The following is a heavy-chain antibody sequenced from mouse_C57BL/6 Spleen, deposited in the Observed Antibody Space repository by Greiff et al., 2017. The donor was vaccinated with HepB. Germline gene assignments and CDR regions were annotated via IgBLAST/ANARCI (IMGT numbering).Heavy chain of an antibody. J-gene: IGHJ2*01. D-gene: IGHD2-4*01. CDR1: GYTFTSYW. V-gene: IGHV1-59*01. CDR3: ARLGNYYDYDDFDY. Sequence: QVQLQQPGAELVRPGTSVKLSCKASGYTFTSYWMRWVKQRPGQGLEWIGVIDPSDSYTNYNQKFKGKATLTVDTSSSTAYMQLSSLTSEDSAVYYCARLGNYYDYDDFDYWGPGTTLTVSS. CDR2: IDPSDSYT.